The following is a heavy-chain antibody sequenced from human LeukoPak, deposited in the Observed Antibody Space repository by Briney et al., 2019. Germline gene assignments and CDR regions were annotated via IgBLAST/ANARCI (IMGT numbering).Heavy chain of an antibody. CDR2: IYTSGST. D-gene: IGHD6-19*01. J-gene: IGHJ3*02. CDR1: GGSISSYY. Sequence: SETLSLTCTVSGGSISSYYWSWIRQPAGKGLEWIGRIYTSGSTNYNPSLKSRVTMSVDTSKNQFSLKLSSVTAADTAVYYCARDRGSGWRLDAFDIWGQGTMVTVSS. CDR3: ARDRGSGWRLDAFDI. V-gene: IGHV4-4*07.